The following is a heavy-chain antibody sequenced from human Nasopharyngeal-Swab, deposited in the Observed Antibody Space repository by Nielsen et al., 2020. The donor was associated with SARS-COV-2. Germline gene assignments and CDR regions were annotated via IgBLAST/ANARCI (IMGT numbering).Heavy chain of an antibody. CDR3: AREGYYGSGSYAPFDY. CDR2: IIPILGTA. J-gene: IGHJ4*02. CDR1: GGTFSSYA. V-gene: IGHV1-69*13. D-gene: IGHD3-10*01. Sequence: SVKVSCKASGGTFSSYAISWVRQAPGQRLEWMGGIIPILGTANYAQKFQGRVTITADESTSTAYMELSSLRSEDTAVYYCAREGYYGSGSYAPFDYWGQGTLVTVSS.